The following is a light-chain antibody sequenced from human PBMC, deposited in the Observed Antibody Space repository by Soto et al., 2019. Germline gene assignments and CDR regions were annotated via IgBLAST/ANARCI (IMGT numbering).Light chain of an antibody. CDR1: QSVTNN. CDR2: GAS. J-gene: IGKJ4*01. V-gene: IGKV3-15*01. Sequence: EILLTQSPVTLSVSPGERATLSCRASQSVTNNLAWYQQKPGQAPRLLIYGASTRAPGIPPRFSGSGSGTEFTLTINSLESEDFAVYYCQQYNDWPLTFGRGTKVEIK. CDR3: QQYNDWPLT.